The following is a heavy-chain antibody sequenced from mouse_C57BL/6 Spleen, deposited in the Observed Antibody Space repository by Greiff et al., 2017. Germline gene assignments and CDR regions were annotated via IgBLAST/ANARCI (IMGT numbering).Heavy chain of an antibody. CDR3: ARGGYGGLYAMDY. D-gene: IGHD2-2*01. Sequence: VQLQQSGAELMKPGASVKLSCKATGYTFTGYWIEWVKQRPGHGLEWIGEILPGSGSTNYNEKFKGKATFTADTSSNTAYMQRSSLTTEASSIYYCARGGYGGLYAMDYWGQGTSVTVSS. CDR1: GYTFTGYW. V-gene: IGHV1-9*01. CDR2: ILPGSGST. J-gene: IGHJ4*01.